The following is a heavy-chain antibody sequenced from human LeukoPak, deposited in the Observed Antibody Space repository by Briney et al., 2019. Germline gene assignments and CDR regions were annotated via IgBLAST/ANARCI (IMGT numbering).Heavy chain of an antibody. CDR3: ARDRGESNTFDI. CDR2: ISSGSSYI. CDR1: GFTFSSYS. Sequence: GGSLRLSCAASGFTFSSYSMNWVRQAPGKGLEWVSSISSGSSYIYYADSVKGRFTISRDNAKNSLYLQMNSLRAEDTAVYYCARDRGESNTFDIWGQETMVTVSS. V-gene: IGHV3-21*01. J-gene: IGHJ3*02. D-gene: IGHD2/OR15-2a*01.